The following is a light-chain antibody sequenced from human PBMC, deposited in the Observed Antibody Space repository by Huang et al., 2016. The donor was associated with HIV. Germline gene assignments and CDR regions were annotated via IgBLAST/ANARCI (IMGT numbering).Light chain of an antibody. CDR2: DAS. V-gene: IGKV3-11*01. J-gene: IGKJ5*01. Sequence: EIVLTQSPATLSLSPGERATLSCRASQSVSSFVAWYQPLPGQAPRRLIYDASHRATGSPARFSGSGSGTDFTLTISSLEPEDFAIYYCQQRSNWPRITFGQGTRLEIK. CDR1: QSVSSF. CDR3: QQRSNWPRIT.